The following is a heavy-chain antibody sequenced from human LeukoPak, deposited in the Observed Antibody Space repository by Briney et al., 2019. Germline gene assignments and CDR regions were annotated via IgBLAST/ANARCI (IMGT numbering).Heavy chain of an antibody. J-gene: IGHJ4*02. V-gene: IGHV4-61*02. Sequence: PSETLSLTCTVSGGSICSGSYYWSWIRQPAGKGLEWIGRIYTSGSTNYNPSLKSRVTISVDTSKNQLSLKLSSVTAADTAVYYCARDPNYYDSSGPYFDYWGQGTLVTVSS. CDR3: ARDPNYYDSSGPYFDY. CDR2: IYTSGST. D-gene: IGHD3-22*01. CDR1: GGSICSGSYY.